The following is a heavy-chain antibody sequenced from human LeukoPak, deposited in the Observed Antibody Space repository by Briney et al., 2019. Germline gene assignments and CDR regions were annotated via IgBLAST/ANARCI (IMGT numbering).Heavy chain of an antibody. Sequence: GGSLRLSCAASGFTFSSYGMHWVRQAPGKGLVWVSHINSDGSSTNYADSVKGRFTISRDNAKNTLDLQMNSLRAEDTAVYYCVAPFYWGQGTLVTVSS. J-gene: IGHJ4*02. CDR3: VAPFY. CDR1: GFTFSSYG. CDR2: INSDGSST. V-gene: IGHV3-74*01.